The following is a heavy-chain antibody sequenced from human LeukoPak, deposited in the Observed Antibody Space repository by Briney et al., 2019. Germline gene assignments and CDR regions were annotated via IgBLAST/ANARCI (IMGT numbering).Heavy chain of an antibody. CDR2: ISGSGGST. V-gene: IGHV3-23*01. J-gene: IGHJ4*02. Sequence: GGSLRLSCAASGFTFSSYAMSWVRQAPGKGLEWVSAISGSGGSTYYADSVKGRFTISRDNAKNSLYLQMNSLRAEDTAVYYCARGGAQYSFGHDYWGQGTLVTVSS. CDR3: ARGGAQYSFGHDY. CDR1: GFTFSSYA. D-gene: IGHD5-18*01.